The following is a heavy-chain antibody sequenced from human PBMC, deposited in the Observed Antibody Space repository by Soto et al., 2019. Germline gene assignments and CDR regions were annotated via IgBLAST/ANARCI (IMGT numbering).Heavy chain of an antibody. D-gene: IGHD3-16*02. CDR1: GGTFNMYA. J-gene: IGHJ4*02. V-gene: IGHV1-69*01. CDR2: IIPIFDTP. Sequence: QVQLVQSGAEVRKPGSAVRVSCKASGGTFNMYAVNWVRQAPGQGLEWMAGIIPIFDTPRYSQQFQGRVTITVDESTSTAYMELSSLRSEDTAIYYCARSIGSGGVIGGFDYWGQGTLVTVAS. CDR3: ARSIGSGGVIGGFDY.